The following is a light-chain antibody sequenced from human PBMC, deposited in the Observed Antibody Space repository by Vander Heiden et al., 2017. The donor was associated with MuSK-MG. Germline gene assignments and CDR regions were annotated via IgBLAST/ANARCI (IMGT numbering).Light chain of an antibody. J-gene: IGLJ1*01. Sequence: SSVLTQPPSVSVAPGQTASITCGGNSIGSKSVHCDQRKSGQAPVMVLYDDTDRPSGIPERFSGSNSGNTATLTISRVEAGDEADYYCQVWDSPTDHYVFGTGTKVTVL. CDR2: DDT. CDR3: QVWDSPTDHYV. V-gene: IGLV3-21*02. CDR1: SIGSKS.